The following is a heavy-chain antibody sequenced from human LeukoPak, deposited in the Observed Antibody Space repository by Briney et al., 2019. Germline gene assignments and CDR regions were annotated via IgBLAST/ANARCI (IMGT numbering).Heavy chain of an antibody. CDR2: IKEDGSEK. J-gene: IGHJ5*02. CDR3: ARDQYTNSGNWFDP. V-gene: IGHV3-7*01. Sequence: GGSLRLSCAASGFTFSNYYMSWVRQAPGKGLEWVANIKEDGSEKYYVDSVKGRFTISRDNAKNTLYLQMNSLRAEDTAVYFCARDQYTNSGNWFDPWGQGTLVTVSS. CDR1: GFTFSNYY. D-gene: IGHD7-27*01.